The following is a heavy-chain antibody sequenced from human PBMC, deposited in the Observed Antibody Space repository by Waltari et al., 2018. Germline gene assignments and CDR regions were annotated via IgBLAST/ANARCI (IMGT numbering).Heavy chain of an antibody. D-gene: IGHD2-2*01. V-gene: IGHV4-38-2*01. CDR1: GYSISSGYY. Sequence: QVQLQESGPGLVKPSETLSLTCAVSGYSISSGYYWGWIRQPPGKGLEWIGSIYHSGSTYYNPSLKSRVTISVDTSKNQFSLKLSSVTAADTAVYYCASVNPRTSAYYFGYWGQGTLVTVSS. CDR3: ASVNPRTSAYYFGY. CDR2: IYHSGST. J-gene: IGHJ4*02.